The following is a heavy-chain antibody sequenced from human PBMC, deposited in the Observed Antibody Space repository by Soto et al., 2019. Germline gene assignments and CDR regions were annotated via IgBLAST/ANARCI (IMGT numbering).Heavy chain of an antibody. D-gene: IGHD3-9*01. CDR2: IYYLGFS. CDR3: ARLEGLATISYYFDF. CDR1: GDSINSDKYY. V-gene: IGHV4-39*01. Sequence: PSETLSLTCSVSGDSINSDKYYWGWIRQPPGNVLLWLGFIYYLGFSYYNPSLQSRVTISLFKSMSQFSLRLNSVTAAVSAVYFCARLEGLATISYYFDFWGQGAQVTVSS. J-gene: IGHJ4*02.